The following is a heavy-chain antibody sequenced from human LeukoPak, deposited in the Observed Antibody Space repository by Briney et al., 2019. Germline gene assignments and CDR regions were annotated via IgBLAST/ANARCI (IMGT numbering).Heavy chain of an antibody. CDR1: GGSIGSSRFY. D-gene: IGHD2-15*01. Sequence: SETLSLTCTVSGGSIGSSRFYWGWLRQPPGKGLEWTGSIDYSGKTFYNPSLKSRITISVDTSKNQFSLKLSSVTAADTAVYYCARHCSDGSCYEYWGQGTLVTVSS. CDR2: IDYSGKT. V-gene: IGHV4-39*01. CDR3: ARHCSDGSCYEY. J-gene: IGHJ4*02.